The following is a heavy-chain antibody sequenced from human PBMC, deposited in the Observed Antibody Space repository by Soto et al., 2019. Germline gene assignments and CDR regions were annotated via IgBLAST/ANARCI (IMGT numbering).Heavy chain of an antibody. D-gene: IGHD6-13*01. J-gene: IGHJ3*02. CDR2: IYYSGIT. Sequence: SSETLSLTCTVSGGSISGGGYYWSWIRQHPGKGLEWIGYIYYSGITYYNPSLKSRVIISVDTSKNQFSLKVSSVTAADTAVYYCAPRIPEAGRDAFDIWGQGTMVTVSS. V-gene: IGHV4-31*03. CDR1: GGSISGGGYY. CDR3: APRIPEAGRDAFDI.